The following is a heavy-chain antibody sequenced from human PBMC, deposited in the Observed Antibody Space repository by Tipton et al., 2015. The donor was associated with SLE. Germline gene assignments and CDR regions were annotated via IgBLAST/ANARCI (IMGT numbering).Heavy chain of an antibody. CDR1: GGSISSGDYY. D-gene: IGHD6-19*01. CDR3: ARGRKQWPVGIFQH. J-gene: IGHJ1*01. Sequence: LSLTCTVSGGSISSGDYYWSWIRQPPGKGLEWIGYIYYSGSTYYNPSLKSRVTISVDTSKNQFSLKLSSVTAADTAVYYCARGRKQWPVGIFQHWGQGTLVTVSS. V-gene: IGHV4-30-4*01. CDR2: IYYSGST.